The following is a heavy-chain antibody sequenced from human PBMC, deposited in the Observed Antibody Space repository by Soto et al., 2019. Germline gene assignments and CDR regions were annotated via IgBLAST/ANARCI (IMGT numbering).Heavy chain of an antibody. CDR1: GFTFSSYA. CDR3: ARDPPNRIYYFDY. Sequence: GGSLRLSCAASGFTFSSYAMYWVRQAPGKGLEWVAVISNDGSNEYYADSVKGRFTISRDNSKNTLYLQMNSLRPEDTAVYYCARDPPNRIYYFDYWGQGTLVTVSS. J-gene: IGHJ4*02. V-gene: IGHV3-30-3*01. D-gene: IGHD2-15*01. CDR2: ISNDGSNE.